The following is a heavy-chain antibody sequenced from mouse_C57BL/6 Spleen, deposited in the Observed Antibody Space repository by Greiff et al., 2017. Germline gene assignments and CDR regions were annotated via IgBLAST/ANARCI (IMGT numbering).Heavy chain of an antibody. Sequence: EVKLMESEGGLVQPGSSMKLSCTASGFTFSDYYMAWVRQVPEKGLEWVANINYDGSSTYYLDSLKSRFIISRDNAKNILYLQMSSLKSEDTATYYCARDRNWDWDFDVWGTGTTVTVSS. D-gene: IGHD4-1*01. V-gene: IGHV5-16*01. CDR3: ARDRNWDWDFDV. J-gene: IGHJ1*03. CDR2: INYDGSST. CDR1: GFTFSDYY.